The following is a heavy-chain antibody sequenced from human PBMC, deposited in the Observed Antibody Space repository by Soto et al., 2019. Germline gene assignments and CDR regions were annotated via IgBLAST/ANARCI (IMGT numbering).Heavy chain of an antibody. V-gene: IGHV3-30-3*01. Sequence: GGSLRLSCAASGFTFSSYAMHWVRQAPGKGLEWVAVISYDGSNKYYADSVKGRFTISRDNSKNTLYLQMNSLRAEDTAVYYCASGPPGLWFGAWGQGTLVTVSS. CDR3: ASGPPGLWFGA. CDR2: ISYDGSNK. J-gene: IGHJ4*02. D-gene: IGHD3-10*01. CDR1: GFTFSSYA.